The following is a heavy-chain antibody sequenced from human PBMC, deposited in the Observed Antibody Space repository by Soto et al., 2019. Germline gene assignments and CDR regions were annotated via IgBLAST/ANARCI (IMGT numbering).Heavy chain of an antibody. J-gene: IGHJ5*02. Sequence: QVQLVQSGAEVKKPGASVKVSCKASGYTFTSYDINWVRQATGQGLEWMGWMNPNSGNTGYAQKFQGRVTMTRNTPISPSSMELSSLRSEDTAVYYCGTASPRDNWFDPWGQGTLVTVSS. V-gene: IGHV1-8*01. D-gene: IGHD6-6*01. CDR2: MNPNSGNT. CDR3: GTASPRDNWFDP. CDR1: GYTFTSYD.